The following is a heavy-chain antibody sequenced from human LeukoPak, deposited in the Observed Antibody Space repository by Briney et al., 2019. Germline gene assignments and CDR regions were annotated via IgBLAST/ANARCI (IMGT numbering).Heavy chain of an antibody. V-gene: IGHV4-39*07. Sequence: SETLSLTCTVSGGSISSSRYYWGWIRQPPGKGLEWIGSIYYSGSTYYNPSLKSRVTISVDTSKNQFSLKLSSVTAADTAVYYCARDGYNWGRIDYWGQGTLVTVSS. CDR2: IYYSGST. CDR3: ARDGYNWGRIDY. D-gene: IGHD5-24*01. CDR1: GGSISSSRYY. J-gene: IGHJ4*02.